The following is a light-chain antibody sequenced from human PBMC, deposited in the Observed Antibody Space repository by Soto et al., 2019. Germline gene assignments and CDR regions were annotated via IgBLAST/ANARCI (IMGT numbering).Light chain of an antibody. CDR3: QQYGSSPYT. Sequence: ENVLTQSPGTLYLSPGERATLSCRASQSVSSSFLAWLQQKPGQAPRLIIYGASSRGSGIPDRFSGSGSGTTVTITISRLEAEDFSVYYCQQYGSSPYTFGQGTKLEIK. V-gene: IGKV3-20*01. J-gene: IGKJ2*01. CDR1: QSVSSSF. CDR2: GAS.